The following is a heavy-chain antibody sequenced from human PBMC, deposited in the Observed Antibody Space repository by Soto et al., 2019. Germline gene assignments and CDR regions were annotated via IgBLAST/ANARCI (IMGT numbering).Heavy chain of an antibody. CDR3: ASTGYSSGWYPYNLHYGGNSGRRYFDY. V-gene: IGHV1-2*02. CDR2: INPNSGGT. D-gene: IGHD6-19*01. J-gene: IGHJ4*02. CDR1: GYTFTGYY. Sequence: ASVKVSCKASGYTFTGYYMHWVRQAPGQGLEWMGWINPNSGGTSYAQKFQGRVTMTRDTSISTAYMELSRLRSDDTAVYYCASTGYSSGWYPYNLHYGGNSGRRYFDYWGQGTLVTVSS.